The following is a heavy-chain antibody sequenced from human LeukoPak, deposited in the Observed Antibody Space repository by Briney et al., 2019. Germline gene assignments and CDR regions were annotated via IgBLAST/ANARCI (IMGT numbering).Heavy chain of an antibody. V-gene: IGHV4-61*02. CDR1: GGSISSATYY. Sequence: SETLSLTCTVSGGSISSATYYWSWIRQPAGKGLGWIGRIYTGGSTNYNPSLKSRVTISVDTSKNRFSLKLTSVTAADTAVYYCARVVASTSIDSWGQGTLVTVSS. D-gene: IGHD2-15*01. J-gene: IGHJ4*02. CDR3: ARVVASTSIDS. CDR2: IYTGGST.